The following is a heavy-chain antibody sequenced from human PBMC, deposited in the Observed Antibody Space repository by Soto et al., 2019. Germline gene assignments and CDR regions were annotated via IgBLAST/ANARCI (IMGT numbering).Heavy chain of an antibody. V-gene: IGHV3-23*01. D-gene: IGHD2-2*01. CDR3: ADPVPAATHYDYYDMDV. CDR1: GFTFSYYT. CDR2: ISGSGDTI. J-gene: IGHJ6*02. Sequence: EVQLSESGGGLVQPGGSLRLSWAASGFTFSYYTMSWVRLARGKGLEWVSGISGSGDTIYYADSVKGRFTISRDNSKNTLYLQMNSLRADDTALYYCADPVPAATHYDYYDMDVWDQGTTVTVSS.